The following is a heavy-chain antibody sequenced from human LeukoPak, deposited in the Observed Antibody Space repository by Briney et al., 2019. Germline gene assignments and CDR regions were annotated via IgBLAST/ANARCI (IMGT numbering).Heavy chain of an antibody. Sequence: SVKVSCKASGGTFSSYAISWVRQAPGQGLEWMGGIIPIFGTANYAQKIQGRVTITADESTSTAYMELSSLRSEDTAVYYCAKTKRAVAGTGYFDYWGQGTLVTVSS. J-gene: IGHJ4*02. V-gene: IGHV1-69*13. CDR2: IIPIFGTA. CDR1: GGTFSSYA. D-gene: IGHD6-19*01. CDR3: AKTKRAVAGTGYFDY.